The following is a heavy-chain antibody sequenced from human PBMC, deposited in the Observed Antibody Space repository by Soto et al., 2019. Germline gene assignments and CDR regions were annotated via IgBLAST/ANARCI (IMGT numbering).Heavy chain of an antibody. V-gene: IGHV3-15*01. Sequence: GGSLRLSCAASGFTFSNRWMNWVRQAPGKGLEWVVRVQSKADGETGGYAAPVKGRFTISRDDSTNTLYLQMNSLKTEDTAMYYCTTDLSITTGSSLVAYYFDXWGQGTLVTVSX. CDR1: GFTFSNRW. CDR3: TTDLSITTGSSLVAYYFDX. CDR2: VQSKADGETG. D-gene: IGHD1-1*01. J-gene: IGHJ4*02.